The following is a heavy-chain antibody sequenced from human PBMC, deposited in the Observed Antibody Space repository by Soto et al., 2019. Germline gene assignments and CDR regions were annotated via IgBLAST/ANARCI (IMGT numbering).Heavy chain of an antibody. D-gene: IGHD5-12*01. CDR2: ISYDGSNK. Sequence: PGGPLRLSCAASGFTFSSYGMHWVRQAPGKGLEWVAVISYDGSNKYYADSVKGRFTISRDNSKNTLYLQMNSLRAEDTAVYYCAKDPAQEEWLQLGYFDYWGQGTLVTVSS. V-gene: IGHV3-30*18. CDR1: GFTFSSYG. J-gene: IGHJ4*02. CDR3: AKDPAQEEWLQLGYFDY.